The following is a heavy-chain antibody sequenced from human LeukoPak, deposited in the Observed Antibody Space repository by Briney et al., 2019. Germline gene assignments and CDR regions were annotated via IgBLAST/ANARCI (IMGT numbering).Heavy chain of an antibody. Sequence: ASVKVSCKASGYTFTDYYIHWVRQAPGQGLEWMGWINSNSGDTTYAQTFQGRVTMTRDTSISTFYMDLIGLRSDDTAVYYCVRDLGRGSPGDYFDYWGQGTLVTVSS. CDR3: VRDLGRGSPGDYFDY. J-gene: IGHJ4*02. CDR1: GYTFTDYY. V-gene: IGHV1-2*02. CDR2: INSNSGDT. D-gene: IGHD1-26*01.